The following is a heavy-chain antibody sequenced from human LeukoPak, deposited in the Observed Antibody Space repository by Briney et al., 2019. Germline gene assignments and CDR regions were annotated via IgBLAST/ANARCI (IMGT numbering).Heavy chain of an antibody. J-gene: IGHJ4*02. CDR2: ISNSGSTK. V-gene: IGHV3-11*04. Sequence: PGGSLRLSCAASGFTFSDYYMNWIRQAPGKGLEWVSYISNSGSTKYYADSVKGRFTISRDNSKNTLYLQMNSLRAEDTAVYYCARDRVFDYWGQGTLVTVSS. CDR1: GFTFSDYY. CDR3: ARDRVFDY.